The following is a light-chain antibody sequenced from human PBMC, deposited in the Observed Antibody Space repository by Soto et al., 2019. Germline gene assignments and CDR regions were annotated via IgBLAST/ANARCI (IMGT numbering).Light chain of an antibody. V-gene: IGLV1-40*01. J-gene: IGLJ3*02. CDR3: QSYNSSLGVGV. Sequence: QSVLTQPPSVSGAPGQRVTISCTGSSSNIGAGYDVHWYQQLPGTAPKLLIYGNSNRPSGVPDRFSGSKSGTSASLAITGLRGEDEAYYSRQSYNSSLGVGVSGGGTKVTVL. CDR2: GNS. CDR1: SSNIGAGYD.